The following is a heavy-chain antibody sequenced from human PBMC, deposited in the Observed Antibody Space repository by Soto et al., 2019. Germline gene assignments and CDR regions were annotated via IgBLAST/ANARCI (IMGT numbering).Heavy chain of an antibody. CDR3: ARGGVSPCLFAH. Sequence: GEALKISGKGSGYNFAGYWIGWVRQMPGKGLELMVIIYPSDSDTRYRPSFQGQVTISAHKSIRSDYLQWSSLRASDTDMYYCARGGVSPCLFAHWGQGTPVTVS. CDR2: IYPSDSDT. V-gene: IGHV5-51*01. J-gene: IGHJ4*02. CDR1: GYNFAGYW. D-gene: IGHD3-3*01.